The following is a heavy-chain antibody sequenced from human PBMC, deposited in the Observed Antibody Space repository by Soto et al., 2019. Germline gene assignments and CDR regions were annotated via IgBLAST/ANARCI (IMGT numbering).Heavy chain of an antibody. CDR2: IYSGGST. V-gene: IGHV3-53*04. J-gene: IGHJ4*02. CDR1: GFTINSYG. D-gene: IGHD5-12*01. Sequence: GGSLRLSCAASGFTINSYGMHWVRQSPGKGLEWVSVIYSGGSTYYADSVKGQFTISRHNSKNTLYLQMNSLRAEDTAVYYCARGRGYSGYDFDYWGQGTLVTVSS. CDR3: ARGRGYSGYDFDY.